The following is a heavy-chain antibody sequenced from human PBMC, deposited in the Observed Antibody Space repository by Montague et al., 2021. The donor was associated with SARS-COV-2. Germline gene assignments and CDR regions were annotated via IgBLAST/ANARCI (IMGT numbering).Heavy chain of an antibody. V-gene: IGHV3-23*01. CDR3: AKGGVWERRGLTTFDY. CDR2: ISGSGYST. Sequence: SLRLSCAASGFTFSSHAMSWVRQAPGKGLEWVSAISGSGYSTYYVDSVKGRFTISRDNSKNTLYLQMNSLRAEDTAVYYCAKGGVWERRGLTTFDYWGQGTLVTVSS. J-gene: IGHJ4*02. D-gene: IGHD1-26*01. CDR1: GFTFSSHA.